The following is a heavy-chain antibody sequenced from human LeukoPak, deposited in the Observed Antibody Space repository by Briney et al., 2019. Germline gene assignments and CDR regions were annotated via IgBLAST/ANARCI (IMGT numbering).Heavy chain of an antibody. D-gene: IGHD3-10*01. V-gene: IGHV4-34*01. CDR3: ARGGISGSYYSTYHYYMDV. Sequence: PSETLSLTCAVYGGSFSGYYWSWIRQPPGKGLEWIGEINHSGSTNYNPSLKSRVTISVDTSKNQFSLKLSSVTAADTAVYYCARGGISGSYYSTYHYYMDVWGKGTTVTVSS. CDR2: INHSGST. CDR1: GGSFSGYY. J-gene: IGHJ6*03.